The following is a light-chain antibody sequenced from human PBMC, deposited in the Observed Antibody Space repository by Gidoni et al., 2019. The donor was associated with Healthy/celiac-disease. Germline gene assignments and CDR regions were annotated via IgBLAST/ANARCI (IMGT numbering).Light chain of an antibody. CDR3: QSYDSSNVV. CDR1: SGSIASNY. J-gene: IGLJ2*01. CDR2: EDN. Sequence: NFMLTQPHSVSASPGKTVTISCTRSSGSIASNYVQWYPQRPGSAPTTVIYEDNQRPSGVPDRFSGAIDSSSNSASLTISGLKTEDEADYYCQSYDSSNVVFGGGTKLTVL. V-gene: IGLV6-57*04.